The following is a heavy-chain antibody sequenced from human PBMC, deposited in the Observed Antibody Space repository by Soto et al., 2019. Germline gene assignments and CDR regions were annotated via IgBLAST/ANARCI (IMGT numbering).Heavy chain of an antibody. V-gene: IGHV5-51*01. J-gene: IGHJ6*02. CDR1: GYSFTSYW. D-gene: IGHD3-22*01. Sequence: GESLKISCKGSGYSFTSYWIGWVRQMPGKGLEWMGIIYPGDSDTRYSPSFQGQVTISADKSISTAYLQWSSLKASDTAMYYCARLIQTYYYDSSGYHRTDYYYYGMDVWGQGTTVTVSS. CDR2: IYPGDSDT. CDR3: ARLIQTYYYDSSGYHRTDYYYYGMDV.